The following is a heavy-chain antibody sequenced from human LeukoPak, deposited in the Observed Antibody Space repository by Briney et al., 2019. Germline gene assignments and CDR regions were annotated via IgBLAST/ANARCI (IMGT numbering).Heavy chain of an antibody. CDR3: ARDGTSTDDY. J-gene: IGHJ4*02. CDR2: ISGNNDNP. D-gene: IGHD2-2*01. CDR1: GYTFSNFG. V-gene: IGHV1-18*01. Sequence: ASVKVSCRTSGYTFSNFGINWVRQAPGQGLEWMGWISGNNDNPNYGQKFQGRLTVTTDTSTSTAYMELRNLRFDDTAVYYCARDGTSTDDYWGQGTLVTVSS.